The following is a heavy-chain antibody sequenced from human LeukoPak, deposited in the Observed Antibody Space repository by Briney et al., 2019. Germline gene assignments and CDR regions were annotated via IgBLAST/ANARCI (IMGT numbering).Heavy chain of an antibody. CDR1: GFTFSSYA. Sequence: GGSLRLSCAASGFTFSSYAMSWVRQAPGKGLEWVSGISWNSGSIGYADSVKGRFTISRDNAKNSLYLQMNSLRAEDTALYYCAKDKKTGYCTNGVCYFDYWGQGTLVTVSS. J-gene: IGHJ4*02. V-gene: IGHV3-9*01. D-gene: IGHD2-8*01. CDR3: AKDKKTGYCTNGVCYFDY. CDR2: ISWNSGSI.